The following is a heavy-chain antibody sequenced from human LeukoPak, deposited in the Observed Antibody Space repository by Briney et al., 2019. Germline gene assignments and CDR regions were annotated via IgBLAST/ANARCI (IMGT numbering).Heavy chain of an antibody. CDR2: MNPNSGNT. V-gene: IGHV1-8*02. CDR3: ARGLGDDFWSGHPAFDY. CDR1: GYTFTSYD. J-gene: IGHJ4*02. D-gene: IGHD3-3*01. Sequence: ASVKVSCKASGYTFTSYDINWVRQATGQGLEWMGWMNPNSGNTGYAQKFQGRVTITRNTSISTAYMELSSLRSEDTAVYYCARGLGDDFWSGHPAFDYWGQGTLVTVSS.